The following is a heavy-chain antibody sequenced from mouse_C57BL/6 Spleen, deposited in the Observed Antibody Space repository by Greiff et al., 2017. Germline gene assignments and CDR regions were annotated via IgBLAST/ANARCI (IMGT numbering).Heavy chain of an antibody. CDR2: INPSSGYT. Sequence: VQLQQSGAELAKPGASVKLSCKASGYTFTSYWMHWVKQRPGQGLEWIGYINPSSGYTKYNQKFKDKATLTAGKSSSTAYMQLGSLTYEDSAVYCCARGGFDGNYVGAMDYWGQGTAVTVSS. V-gene: IGHV1-7*01. D-gene: IGHD2-1*01. CDR3: ARGGFDGNYVGAMDY. J-gene: IGHJ4*01. CDR1: GYTFTSYW.